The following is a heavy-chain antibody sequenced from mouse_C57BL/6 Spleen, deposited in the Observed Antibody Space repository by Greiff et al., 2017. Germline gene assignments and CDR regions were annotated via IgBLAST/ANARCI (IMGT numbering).Heavy chain of an antibody. V-gene: IGHV1-26*01. CDR1: GYTFTDYY. D-gene: IGHD1-1*01. Sequence: VQLQQSGPELVKPGASVKISCKASGYTFTDYYMNWVKQSHGKSLEWIGDINPNNGGTSYNQKVKGKATLTVYKSSSTVYMELRSLTSEDSAVYYFASSNLLLRYWYFDVWGTGTTVTVAS. CDR3: ASSNLLLRYWYFDV. J-gene: IGHJ1*03. CDR2: INPNNGGT.